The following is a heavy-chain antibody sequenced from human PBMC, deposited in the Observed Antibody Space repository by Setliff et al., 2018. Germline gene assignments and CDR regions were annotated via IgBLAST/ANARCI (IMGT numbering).Heavy chain of an antibody. D-gene: IGHD2-2*01. CDR3: GGGYCSSTSCLTLDY. J-gene: IGHJ4*02. Sequence: TGGSLRLSCAASGFTFSSYAMSWVRQAPGKGLERVSTISGSGGSTYYADSVKGRFTISRDNSKNTLYLQMNSLRAEDTAVYYCGGGYCSSTSCLTLDYWGQGTLVTVSS. CDR1: GFTFSSYA. V-gene: IGHV3-23*01. CDR2: ISGSGGST.